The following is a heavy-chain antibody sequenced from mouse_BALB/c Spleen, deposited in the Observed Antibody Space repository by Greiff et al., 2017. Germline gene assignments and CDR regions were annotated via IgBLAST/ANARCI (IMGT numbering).Heavy chain of an antibody. Sequence: EVKLMESGPELVKPGASVKMSCKASGYTFTSYVMHWVKQKPGQGLEWIGYINPYNDGTKYNEKFKGKATLTSDKSSSTAYMELSSLTSEDSAVYYCARDYYDYGRLRFALAYWGQGTLVTVSA. D-gene: IGHD2-4*01. CDR3: ARDYYDYGRLRFALAY. V-gene: IGHV1-14*01. J-gene: IGHJ3*01. CDR2: INPYNDGT. CDR1: GYTFTSYV.